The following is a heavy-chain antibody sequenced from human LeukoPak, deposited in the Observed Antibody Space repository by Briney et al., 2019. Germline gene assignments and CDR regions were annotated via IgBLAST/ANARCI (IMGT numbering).Heavy chain of an antibody. D-gene: IGHD3-22*01. J-gene: IGHJ3*02. CDR2: IIPIFGTA. CDR3: ARGLDERYYYDSSGYGDAFDI. CDR1: GGTFSSYA. Sequence: ASVKVSCKASGGTFSSYAISWVRQAPGQGLEWMGGIIPIFGTANYAQKFQGRVTITTDESTSTAYMELSSLRSEDTAVYYCARGLDERYYYDSSGYGDAFDIWGQGTMVTVS. V-gene: IGHV1-69*05.